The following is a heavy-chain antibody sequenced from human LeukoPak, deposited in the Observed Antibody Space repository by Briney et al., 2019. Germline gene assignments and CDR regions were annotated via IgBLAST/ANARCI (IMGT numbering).Heavy chain of an antibody. D-gene: IGHD3-10*01. CDR1: GYTFTGYY. J-gene: IGHJ4*02. CDR2: INPNSGST. V-gene: IGHV1-2*02. CDR3: ARRYFGSGSYYTDY. Sequence: ASVTVSCKASGYTFTGYYMHWVRQAPGQGLEWMGWINPNSGSTNYAQKFQGRVTMTRDTSISTAYMELSRLRSDDTAVYYCARRYFGSGSYYTDYWGKGTLVTAST.